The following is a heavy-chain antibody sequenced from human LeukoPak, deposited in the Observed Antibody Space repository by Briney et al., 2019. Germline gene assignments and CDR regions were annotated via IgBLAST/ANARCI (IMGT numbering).Heavy chain of an antibody. CDR3: AKSLLGGWFDP. CDR1: AFTFSIYA. CDR2: ISGSGGST. V-gene: IGHV3-23*01. J-gene: IGHJ5*02. Sequence: GGSLRLSWAPSAFTFSIYAMSWVRQAPGKWREWVSAISGSGGSTYYADSVKGRFTISRDNSKNTLYLQMNSLRAEDTAVYYCAKSLLGGWFDPWGQGTLVTVSS.